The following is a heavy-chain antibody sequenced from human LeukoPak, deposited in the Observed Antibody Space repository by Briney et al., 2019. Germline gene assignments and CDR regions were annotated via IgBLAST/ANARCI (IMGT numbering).Heavy chain of an antibody. J-gene: IGHJ4*02. V-gene: IGHV1-18*01. CDR3: ARGVGYDSSGYYLDY. CDR1: SYTFTSYG. CDR2: ISAYNGNT. Sequence: ASVKVSCKASSYTFTSYGISWVRQAPGQGLEWMGWISAYNGNTNYAQKLQGRVTMTTDTSTSTAYMELRSLRSDDTAVYYCARGVGYDSSGYYLDYWGQGTLVTVSS. D-gene: IGHD3-22*01.